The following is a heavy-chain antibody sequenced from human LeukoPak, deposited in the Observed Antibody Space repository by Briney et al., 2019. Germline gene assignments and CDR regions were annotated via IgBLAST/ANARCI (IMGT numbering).Heavy chain of an antibody. J-gene: IGHJ4*03. CDR1: GYTFTDYY. V-gene: IGHV1-69-2*01. Sequence: GASVKVSCKASGYTFTDYYIHWVQQAPGRGLEWMGRFDPGDGEVFYAYIFQGRIVISAATSIDTAYLELSNLRSEDTALDYCATPPWTYYYYWGQGTPVPVPS. D-gene: IGHD3/OR15-3a*01. CDR3: ATPPWTYYYY. CDR2: FDPGDGEV.